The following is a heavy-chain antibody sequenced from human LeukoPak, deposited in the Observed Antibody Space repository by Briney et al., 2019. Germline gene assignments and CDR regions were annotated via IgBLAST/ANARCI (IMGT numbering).Heavy chain of an antibody. CDR2: ISSSGSTI. CDR1: GFTFSDYY. CDR3: ARALSPLGYCSSTSCDAFDI. V-gene: IGHV3-11*01. D-gene: IGHD2-2*01. Sequence: PGGSLRLSCAASGFTFSDYYMSWIRQAPGKGPEWVSYISSSGSTIYYADSVKGRFTISRDNAKNSLYLQMNSLRAEDTAVYYCARALSPLGYCSSTSCDAFDIWGQGTMVTVSS. J-gene: IGHJ3*02.